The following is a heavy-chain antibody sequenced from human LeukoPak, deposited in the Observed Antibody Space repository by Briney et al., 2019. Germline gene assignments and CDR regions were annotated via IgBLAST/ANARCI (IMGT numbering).Heavy chain of an antibody. J-gene: IGHJ3*02. CDR3: ARDRVAGTRAFDI. CDR2: INPSGGST. CDR1: GYTFTSYY. Sequence: ASVKVSCKASGYTFTSYYMHWVRQAPGQGLEWMGIINPSGGSTSYAQKFQGRVTMTRDTSTSTVYMELSSLRSEDTAMYYCARDRVAGTRAFDIWGQGTMVTVSS. V-gene: IGHV1-46*01. D-gene: IGHD6-19*01.